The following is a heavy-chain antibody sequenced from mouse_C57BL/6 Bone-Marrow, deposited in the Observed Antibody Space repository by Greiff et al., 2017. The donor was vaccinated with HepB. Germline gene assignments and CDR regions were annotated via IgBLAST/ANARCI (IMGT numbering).Heavy chain of an antibody. CDR1: GFTFTDYY. V-gene: IGHV7-3*01. J-gene: IGHJ2*01. CDR3: ARYPESNLDY. CDR2: IRNKANGYTT. D-gene: IGHD2-5*01. Sequence: DVMLVESGGGLVQPGGSLSLSCAASGFTFTDYYMSWVRQPPGKALEWLGFIRNKANGYTTEYSASVKGRFTISRDNSQSILYLQMNALRAEDSATYYCARYPESNLDYWGQGTTLTVSS.